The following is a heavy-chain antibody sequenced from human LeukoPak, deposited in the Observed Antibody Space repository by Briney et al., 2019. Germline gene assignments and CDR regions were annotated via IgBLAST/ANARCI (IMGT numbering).Heavy chain of an antibody. J-gene: IGHJ3*02. Sequence: AGGSLRLSCSAPGFTFSTYAMLWVRQAPGKGLEFVSGISGNGSSTYYADSVKGRFIISRDYSKNMLFLQMNSLRAGDTAVYYCVKDRFGGNIVGACDMWGQGTMVTVSS. CDR2: ISGNGSST. CDR3: VKDRFGGNIVGACDM. CDR1: GFTFSTYA. D-gene: IGHD3-16*02. V-gene: IGHV3-64D*06.